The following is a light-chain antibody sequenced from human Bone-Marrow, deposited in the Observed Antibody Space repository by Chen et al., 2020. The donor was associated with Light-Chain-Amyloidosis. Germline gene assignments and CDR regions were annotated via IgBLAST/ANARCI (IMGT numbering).Light chain of an antibody. CDR3: QQYGSSPWT. V-gene: IGKV3-20*01. CDR2: GAS. Sequence: EIVFTQSTDTLSLSPGERATLSCRASQSVRSNYLAWYKQKPGQAPRRLMYGASSRATGIPDRFSGSGSGTDFTLTISRLEPEDFVLYYCQQYGSSPWTVGQGTKVEIK. CDR1: QSVRSNY. J-gene: IGKJ1*01.